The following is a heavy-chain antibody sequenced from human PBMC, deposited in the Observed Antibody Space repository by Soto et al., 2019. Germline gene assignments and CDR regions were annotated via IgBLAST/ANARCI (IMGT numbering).Heavy chain of an antibody. J-gene: IGHJ5*02. CDR2: INAGNGNT. CDR3: ARDRQQLVSGGQLNNWFDP. D-gene: IGHD6-13*01. CDR1: GYTFTSYA. V-gene: IGHV1-3*01. Sequence: ASVKVSCKASGYTFTSYAMHWVRQAPGQRLEWMGWINAGNGNTKYSQKFQGRVTITRDTSASTAYMELSSLRSEDTAVYYCARDRQQLVSGGQLNNWFDPWGQGTLVTVSS.